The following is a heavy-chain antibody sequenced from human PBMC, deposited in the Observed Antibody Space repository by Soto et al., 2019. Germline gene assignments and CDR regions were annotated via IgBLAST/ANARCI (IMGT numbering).Heavy chain of an antibody. V-gene: IGHV4-30-4*01. CDR1: GDSITSGTYY. D-gene: IGHD2-8*02. CDR3: ARARGYCTGASCSLFYFYGLGV. Sequence: SETLSLTCTVSGDSITSGTYYWSWIRQPPGKGLEWVGFVFHSGTTFYNPSLKSRVLMSADTSKNQFSLNVRSLTAADTAVYYCARARGYCTGASCSLFYFYGLGVWGQGTTVTVSS. J-gene: IGHJ6*02. CDR2: VFHSGTT.